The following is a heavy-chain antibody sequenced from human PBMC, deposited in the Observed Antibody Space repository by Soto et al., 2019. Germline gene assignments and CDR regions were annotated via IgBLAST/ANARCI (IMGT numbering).Heavy chain of an antibody. Sequence: ASVKVSCKVSGYTLTELSMHWVRQAPGKGLEWMGGFDPEDGETIYAQKFQGRVTMTEDTSTDTAYMELSSLRSEDTAVYYCATSVTPDYYFAYRGQGTLVTVSS. J-gene: IGHJ4*02. CDR3: ATSVTPDYYFAY. CDR2: FDPEDGET. D-gene: IGHD2-21*02. V-gene: IGHV1-24*01. CDR1: GYTLTELS.